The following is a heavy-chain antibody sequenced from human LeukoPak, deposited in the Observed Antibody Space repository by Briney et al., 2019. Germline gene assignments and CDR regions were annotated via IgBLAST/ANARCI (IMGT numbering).Heavy chain of an antibody. CDR1: GGSISSYY. V-gene: IGHV4-59*08. CDR2: IYYSGRT. J-gene: IGHJ4*02. D-gene: IGHD5-24*01. CDR3: ARGGRDGYTLYPFDY. Sequence: PSETLSLTCTVSGGSISSYYWSWIRQPPGKGLEWIGYIYYSGRTNYNPSLKSRVTISVDTSKNQLSLKLSYVTAADTAVYYCARGGRDGYTLYPFDYWGQGTLVTVSS.